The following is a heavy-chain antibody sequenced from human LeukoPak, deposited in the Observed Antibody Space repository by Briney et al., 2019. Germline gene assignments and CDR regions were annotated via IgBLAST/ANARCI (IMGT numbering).Heavy chain of an antibody. CDR3: AREGGARYNYGWTSFDS. Sequence: ASVKVSCKASGGTFSNYAISWVRQAPGQGLEWMGGIIVIFGTANYAQKFQGRVTITADESTSTAYMELSSLRSDDTAVYYCAREGGARYNYGWTSFDSWGKGTLATVSS. CDR1: GGTFSNYA. J-gene: IGHJ4*02. V-gene: IGHV1-69*13. CDR2: IIVIFGTA. D-gene: IGHD5-18*01.